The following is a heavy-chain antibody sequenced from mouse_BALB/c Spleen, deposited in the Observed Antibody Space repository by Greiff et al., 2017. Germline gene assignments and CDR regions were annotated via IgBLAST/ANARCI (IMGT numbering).Heavy chain of an antibody. CDR2: IDPENGNT. Sequence: VQLKQSGAELVRPGALVKLSCKASGFNIKDYYMHWVKQRPEQGLEWIGWIDPENGNTIYDPKFQGKASITADTSSNTAYLQLSSLTSEDTAVYYCASFYYDYSWFAYWGQGTLVTVSA. CDR1: GFNIKDYY. D-gene: IGHD2-4*01. CDR3: ASFYYDYSWFAY. J-gene: IGHJ3*01. V-gene: IGHV14-1*02.